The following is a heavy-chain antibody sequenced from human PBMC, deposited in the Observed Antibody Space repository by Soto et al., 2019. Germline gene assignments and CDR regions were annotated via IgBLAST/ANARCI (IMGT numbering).Heavy chain of an antibody. CDR3: ARILLWFGEPTPWFDP. J-gene: IGHJ5*02. CDR1: GGSISSSSSY. Sequence: QLQLQESGPGLVTPSATLSLTCTVSGGSISSSSSYWGWIRQPPGKGLEGIGSLYYSGSTYYNPSLKSRVTISVDTSKNQFSLKLSSVTAADTAVYYCARILLWFGEPTPWFDPWGQGTLVTVSS. V-gene: IGHV4-39*01. D-gene: IGHD3-10*01. CDR2: LYYSGST.